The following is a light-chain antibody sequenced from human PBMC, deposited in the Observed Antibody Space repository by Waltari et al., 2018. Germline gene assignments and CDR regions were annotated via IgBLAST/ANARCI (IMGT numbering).Light chain of an antibody. V-gene: IGKV1-39*01. CDR3: QQSNIMPRT. CDR2: DAS. Sequence: DIQMTQSTSYLSASIGDRVTISCRASQSISRYLNWYQQKPGKAPKVLIYDASRLQSGVPSRFSGSGSGTDFSLSISSLQPEDFATYYCQQSNIMPRTFGQGTRVDIK. J-gene: IGKJ1*01. CDR1: QSISRY.